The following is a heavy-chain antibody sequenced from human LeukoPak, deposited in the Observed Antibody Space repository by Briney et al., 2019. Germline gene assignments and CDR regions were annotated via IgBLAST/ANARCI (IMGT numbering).Heavy chain of an antibody. CDR2: IWYDGSNK. CDR3: AKDLVTMVRGVISARLYYYYYYLDV. D-gene: IGHD3-10*01. V-gene: IGHV3-33*06. Sequence: GRSLRLSCAASGFTFSSYGMHWVRQAPGKGLEWVAVIWYDGSNKYYADSVKGRFTISRDNSKNTLYLQMNSLRAEDTAVYYCAKDLVTMVRGVISARLYYYYYYLDVWGKGTTVTVSS. J-gene: IGHJ6*03. CDR1: GFTFSSYG.